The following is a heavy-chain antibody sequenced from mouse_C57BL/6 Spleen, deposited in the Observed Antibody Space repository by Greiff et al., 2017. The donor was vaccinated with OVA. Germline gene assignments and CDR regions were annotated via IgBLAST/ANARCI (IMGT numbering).Heavy chain of an antibody. CDR3: ARQGYDYWFAY. J-gene: IGHJ3*01. D-gene: IGHD2-4*01. CDR2: IDPSDSET. Sequence: QVQLQQPGAELVRPGSSVKLSCKASGYTFTSYWMHWVKQRPIQGLEWIGNIDPSDSETHYNQKFKDKATLTVDKSSSTAYMQLSSLTSEDSAVYYCARQGYDYWFAYWGQGTLVTVSA. CDR1: GYTFTSYW. V-gene: IGHV1-52*01.